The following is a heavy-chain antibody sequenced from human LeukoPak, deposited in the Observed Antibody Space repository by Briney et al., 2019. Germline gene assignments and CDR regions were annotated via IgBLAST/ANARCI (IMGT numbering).Heavy chain of an antibody. Sequence: ASVKVSCKASGYTFTSYYMHWVRQAPGQGLEWMGIINPSGGTNYAQKFQGRVTMTRDTSISTAYMELSRLRSDDTAVYYCARVLVAASYYYYGMDVWGQGTTVTVSS. D-gene: IGHD2-15*01. CDR1: GYTFTSYY. J-gene: IGHJ6*02. CDR2: INPSGGT. CDR3: ARVLVAASYYYYGMDV. V-gene: IGHV1-2*02.